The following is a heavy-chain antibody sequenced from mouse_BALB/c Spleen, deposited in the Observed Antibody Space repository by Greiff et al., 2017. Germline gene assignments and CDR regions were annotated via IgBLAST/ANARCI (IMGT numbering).Heavy chain of an antibody. CDR2: IYPANGNT. D-gene: IGHD1-1*01. J-gene: IGHJ3*01. CDR3: AYDGSPAY. CDR1: GFNFTDSY. V-gene: IGHV14-3*02. Sequence: VQLQQSGAELVKPGASVKLSCTASGFNFTDSYMHWVKQRPEQGLEWIGRIYPANGNTKYDPKFQGKATITADTSSNTAYLQLSSLTSEDTAVYYCAYDGSPAYWGQGTLVTVSA.